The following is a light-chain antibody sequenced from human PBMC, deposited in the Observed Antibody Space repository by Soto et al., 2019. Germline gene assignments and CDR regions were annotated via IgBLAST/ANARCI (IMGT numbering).Light chain of an antibody. CDR1: QSISWW. CDR2: DAS. CDR3: QQYNSYWT. J-gene: IGKJ1*01. Sequence: DIHMTQSPSTLSAFLGARVTIPCRASQSISWWLAWYQQKPGQAPKLLIYDASALESGVPSRFSGSGSGTEFTLTISNLQPDDFASYYCQQYNSYWTFGQGSIV. V-gene: IGKV1-5*01.